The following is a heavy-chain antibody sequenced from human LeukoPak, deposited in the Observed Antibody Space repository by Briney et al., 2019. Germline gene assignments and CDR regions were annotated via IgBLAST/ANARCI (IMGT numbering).Heavy chain of an antibody. D-gene: IGHD1-26*01. CDR2: INYSGST. J-gene: IGHJ2*01. CDR3: ARESGDPDL. CDR1: GGSISSSSYY. Sequence: SETLSLTCTVSGGSISSSSYYWGWIRQPPGQGLEWIGSINYSGSTYYNPSLKSRITISVDTSKNQYSLNLSSVTAADTAVYYCARESGDPDLWGRGTLVTVSS. V-gene: IGHV4-39*02.